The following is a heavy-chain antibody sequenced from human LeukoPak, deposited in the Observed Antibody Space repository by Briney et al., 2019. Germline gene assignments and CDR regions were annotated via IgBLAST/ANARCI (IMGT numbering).Heavy chain of an antibody. CDR2: IDKEESAA. CDR3: ARGGYSGSYYRFD. J-gene: IGHJ4*02. Sequence: GGSLRLSCVSSGFISTNYWMHWVRQVPGKGPVWVGRIDKEESAAFYAESVKGRFTISRDNVKSTVYLQMNSLTAEDTAVYHCARGGYSGSYYRFDWGQGTLVTVSS. D-gene: IGHD1-26*01. CDR1: GFISTNYW. V-gene: IGHV3-74*01.